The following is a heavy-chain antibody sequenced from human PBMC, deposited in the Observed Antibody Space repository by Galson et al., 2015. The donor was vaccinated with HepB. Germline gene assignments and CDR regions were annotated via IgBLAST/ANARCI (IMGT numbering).Heavy chain of an antibody. J-gene: IGHJ3*02. D-gene: IGHD3-22*01. CDR1: GYTFTGYY. V-gene: IGHV1-2*06. CDR3: ARASYYYDSSGSRWDAFDI. CDR2: INPNSGGT. Sequence: SVKVSCKASGYTFTGYYMHWVRQAPGQGLEWMGRINPNSGGTNYAQKFQGRVTMTRDTSISTAYMELSRLRSDDTAVYYCARASYYYDSSGSRWDAFDIWGQGTMVTVSS.